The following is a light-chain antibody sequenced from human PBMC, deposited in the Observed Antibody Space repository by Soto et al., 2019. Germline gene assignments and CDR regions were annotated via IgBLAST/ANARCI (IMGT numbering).Light chain of an antibody. V-gene: IGKV3-11*01. Sequence: EIVLTQFPATVSLSPGERAKLSCRASQTMSNYLAWYQQKPGQSPRLLIYDSSNRASGIPARFSGSGSGTDFTLTISSLEPEDVAVYYCQHRNERPFTFGPGTKLEIE. CDR1: QTMSNY. CDR3: QHRNERPFT. CDR2: DSS. J-gene: IGKJ3*01.